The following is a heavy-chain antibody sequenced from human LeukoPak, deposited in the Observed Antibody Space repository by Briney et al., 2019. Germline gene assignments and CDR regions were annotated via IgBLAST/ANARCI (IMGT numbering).Heavy chain of an antibody. Sequence: ASVKVSCKASGYTFTSYDINWVRQATGQGLEWMGWMNPNSGNTGYAQKFQGRVTMTRNTSISTAYMELSSLRSEDTAVCYCARGGPGAAYFDYWGQGTLVTVSS. D-gene: IGHD1-26*01. CDR2: MNPNSGNT. CDR1: GYTFTSYD. J-gene: IGHJ4*02. CDR3: ARGGPGAAYFDY. V-gene: IGHV1-8*01.